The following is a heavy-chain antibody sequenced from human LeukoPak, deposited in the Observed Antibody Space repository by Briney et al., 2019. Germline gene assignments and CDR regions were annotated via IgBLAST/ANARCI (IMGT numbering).Heavy chain of an antibody. V-gene: IGHV1-69*01. CDR1: GGTFSSYA. D-gene: IGHD1-20*01. CDR2: IIPIFGTA. Sequence: SVKVSCKASGGTFSSYAISWVRQAPGQGLEWMGGIIPIFGTANYAQKFQGRVTITADESTSTAYMELSSLRSEDTAVYYCARDPLYNWNADAFDIWGQGTMVTVSS. J-gene: IGHJ3*02. CDR3: ARDPLYNWNADAFDI.